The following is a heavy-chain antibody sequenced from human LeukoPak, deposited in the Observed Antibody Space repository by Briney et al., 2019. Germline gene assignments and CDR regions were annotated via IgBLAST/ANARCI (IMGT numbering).Heavy chain of an antibody. V-gene: IGHV4-39*01. D-gene: IGHD6-6*01. CDR1: GDSIISTNYY. J-gene: IGHJ4*02. Sequence: SETLSLTCTVSGDSIISTNYYWGWIRQPPGKGLERIGHIYYSGATYYNPSLKSRVTISVDTSKNQFSLKLNFVTAADTAVYYCARLAEYGSSSFDSWGQGTLVTVSS. CDR2: IYYSGAT. CDR3: ARLAEYGSSSFDS.